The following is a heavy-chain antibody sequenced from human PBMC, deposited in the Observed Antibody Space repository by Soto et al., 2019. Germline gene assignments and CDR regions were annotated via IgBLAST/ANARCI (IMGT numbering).Heavy chain of an antibody. V-gene: IGHV1-46*03. Sequence: ASVKVSCKASGGTFSSYTMHWLRQAPGQGLEWMGIINPSGGSTSYAQKFQGRVTMTRDTSTSTVYMELSSLRSEDTAVYYCARDQVEYCNNGVCPLDYRGQGTLVTVPS. D-gene: IGHD2-8*01. CDR2: INPSGGST. J-gene: IGHJ4*02. CDR1: GGTFSSYT. CDR3: ARDQVEYCNNGVCPLDY.